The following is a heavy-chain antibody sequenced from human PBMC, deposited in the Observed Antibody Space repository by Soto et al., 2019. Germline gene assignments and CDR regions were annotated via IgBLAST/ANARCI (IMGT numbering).Heavy chain of an antibody. V-gene: IGHV1-69*13. J-gene: IGHJ4*02. CDR2: IIPIFGTA. D-gene: IGHD5-12*01. Sequence: ASVKVSCKASGGTFSSYAISWVRQAPGQGLEWMGGIIPIFGTANYAQKFQGRVTITADESTSTAYMELSSLRSEDTAVYYCARDSVEMATKEYYFDYWGQGTLVTVSS. CDR1: GGTFSSYA. CDR3: ARDSVEMATKEYYFDY.